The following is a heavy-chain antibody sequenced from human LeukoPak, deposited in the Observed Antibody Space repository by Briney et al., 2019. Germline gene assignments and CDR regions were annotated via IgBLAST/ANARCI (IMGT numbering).Heavy chain of an antibody. V-gene: IGHV3-48*03. CDR2: ISNSHSTR. Sequence: SGGSLRLSWAASGXTFSSYEMNWVRQAPGKGLEWVSYISNSHSTRYYADSVKGRFTISRDNARNSLYLRMNSLRVEDTAVYYCARGRPDSGWPFDYWGQGTLLTGSS. J-gene: IGHJ4*02. D-gene: IGHD6-19*01. CDR3: ARGRPDSGWPFDY. CDR1: GXTFSSYE.